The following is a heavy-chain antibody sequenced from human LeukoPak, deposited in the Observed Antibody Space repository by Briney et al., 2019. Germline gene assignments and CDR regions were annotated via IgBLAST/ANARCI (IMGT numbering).Heavy chain of an antibody. CDR2: IFASRET. J-gene: IGHJ5*01. CDR1: GDSISTSY. V-gene: IGHV4-4*07. D-gene: IGHD1-20*01. Sequence: SETLSLTCTVSGDSISTSYCSWIRQPAGKRTEWIGRIFASRETNYNPSLESRVIMSRDTSNNQFFLRLTSVTAADTAVYYCARDRYTWHDRDWFDSWGQGALVTVSS. CDR3: ARDRYTWHDRDWFDS.